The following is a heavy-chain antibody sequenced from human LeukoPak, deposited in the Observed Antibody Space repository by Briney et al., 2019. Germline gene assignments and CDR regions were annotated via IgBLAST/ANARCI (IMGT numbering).Heavy chain of an antibody. CDR1: GFTVSSNY. V-gene: IGHV3-23*01. D-gene: IGHD1-7*01. Sequence: GGSLRLSCAASGFTVSSNYMSWVRQAPGKGLEWVSAISGSGGSTYYADSVKGRFTISRDNSKNTLYLQMNSLRAEDTAVYYCAKGPYNWNYGAFDIWGQGTMVTASS. CDR3: AKGPYNWNYGAFDI. CDR2: ISGSGGST. J-gene: IGHJ3*02.